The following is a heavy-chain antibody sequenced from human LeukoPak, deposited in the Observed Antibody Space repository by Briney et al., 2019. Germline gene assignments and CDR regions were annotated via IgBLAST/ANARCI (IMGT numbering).Heavy chain of an antibody. Sequence: ASVTVSCKASGYTFTNYDINWVRQATGQGVEWMGWMNPNSGNTGYAQKFQGRVTITRNTAISTAYMELSSLRSEDTAVYYCARDIGPIVGAIYYFDYWGQGTLVTVSS. CDR3: ARDIGPIVGAIYYFDY. J-gene: IGHJ4*02. CDR2: MNPNSGNT. CDR1: GYTFTNYD. V-gene: IGHV1-8*01. D-gene: IGHD1-26*01.